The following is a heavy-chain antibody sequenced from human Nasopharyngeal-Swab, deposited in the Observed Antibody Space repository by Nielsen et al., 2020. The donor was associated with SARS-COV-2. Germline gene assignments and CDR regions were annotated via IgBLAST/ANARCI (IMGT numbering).Heavy chain of an antibody. Sequence: GGSLRLSCAASGFTFSSYGMHWVRQAPGKGLEWVAVIWYDGSNKYYADSVKGRFTISRDNSKNTLYLQMNSLRAEDTAVYYCAREIWYSSSGYYYMDVWGKGTTVTVSS. D-gene: IGHD6-6*01. V-gene: IGHV3-33*01. CDR3: AREIWYSSSGYYYMDV. CDR2: IWYDGSNK. CDR1: GFTFSSYG. J-gene: IGHJ6*03.